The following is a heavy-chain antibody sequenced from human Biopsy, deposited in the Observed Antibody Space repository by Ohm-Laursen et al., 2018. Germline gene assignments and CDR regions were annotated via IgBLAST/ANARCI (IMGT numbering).Heavy chain of an antibody. V-gene: IGHV4-39*01. CDR3: ARHPTGFWFDP. Sequence: TLSLTCTVSGGSISSSTTYYWAWLRQPPGKGLEWIGSIYNTETTFYNPSLKSRVTISVDTSTNQFSLKVSSVNAADTALYFCARHPTGFWFDPWGHGTLVTVSS. J-gene: IGHJ5*02. CDR2: IYNTETT. CDR1: GGSISSSTTYY.